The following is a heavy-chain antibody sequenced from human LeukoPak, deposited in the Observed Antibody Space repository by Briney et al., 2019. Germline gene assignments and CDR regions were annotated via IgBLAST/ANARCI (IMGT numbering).Heavy chain of an antibody. V-gene: IGHV3-21*01. D-gene: IGHD4-17*01. Sequence: GGSLRLSCAASGFTFSSYSMNWVRQAPGKGLEWVSSISSSSSYIYYADSVKGRFTIPRDNAKNSLYLQMNSLRAEDTAVYYCARGGGHDYGQPFDYWGQGTLVTVSS. CDR2: ISSSSSYI. CDR3: ARGGGHDYGQPFDY. CDR1: GFTFSSYS. J-gene: IGHJ4*02.